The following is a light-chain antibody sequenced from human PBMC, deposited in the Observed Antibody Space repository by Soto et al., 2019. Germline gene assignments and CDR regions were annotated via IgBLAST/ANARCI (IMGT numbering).Light chain of an antibody. CDR3: QQRNSYPIT. Sequence: DIQLTQSPSFLSASVGDRVTITCRASQGISSYLAWYQQKPGKAPNLLIHTASTLQSGVPSRFSGSESGTEFTLTISSLQPEDFATYYCQQRNSYPITFGQGTRLEIK. CDR2: TAS. CDR1: QGISSY. J-gene: IGKJ5*01. V-gene: IGKV1-9*01.